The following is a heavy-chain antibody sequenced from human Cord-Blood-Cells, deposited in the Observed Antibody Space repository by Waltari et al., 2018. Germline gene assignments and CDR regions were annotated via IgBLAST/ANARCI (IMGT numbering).Heavy chain of an antibody. V-gene: IGHV1-8*03. D-gene: IGHD7-27*01. Sequence: QVQLVQSGAEVKKPGASVKVSCKASGYTFTSYDINWVRQATGQGLEWMGWKNPHSDNRGYAQKDQGRVTITRNTSISTAYMELSSLRSEDTAVYYCARGLSLTGDAFDIWGQGTMVTVSS. CDR2: KNPHSDNR. J-gene: IGHJ3*02. CDR3: ARGLSLTGDAFDI. CDR1: GYTFTSYD.